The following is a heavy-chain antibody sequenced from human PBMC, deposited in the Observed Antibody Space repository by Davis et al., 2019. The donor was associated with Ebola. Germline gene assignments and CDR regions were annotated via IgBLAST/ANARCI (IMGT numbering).Heavy chain of an antibody. CDR3: ARGSRYPGI. J-gene: IGHJ4*02. CDR1: GYTFTSYY. CDR2: INPNSGGT. D-gene: IGHD1-1*01. V-gene: IGHV1-2*06. Sequence: ASVKVSCKASGYTFTSYYMHWVRQAPGQGLEWMGRINPNSGGTNYAQKFQGRVTMSRDTSISTAFIELRRLRYDDTAVYYCARGSRYPGIWGQGTLVTVSS.